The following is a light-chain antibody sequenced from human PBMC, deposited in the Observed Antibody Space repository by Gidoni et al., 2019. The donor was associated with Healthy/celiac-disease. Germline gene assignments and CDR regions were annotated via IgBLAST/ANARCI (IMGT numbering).Light chain of an antibody. CDR1: QSVLNSSNSKNY. Sequence: DIVMTQSPDSLAVSLGERATINCQSSQSVLNSSNSKNYLAWYQQKPGQPPKLLIYWASTREAGVPDRFSSSGSGTDFTLTSSSLQAEDVAVYYYQQNYSTPYTFGQGTKLEIK. CDR2: WAS. J-gene: IGKJ2*01. V-gene: IGKV4-1*01. CDR3: QQNYSTPYT.